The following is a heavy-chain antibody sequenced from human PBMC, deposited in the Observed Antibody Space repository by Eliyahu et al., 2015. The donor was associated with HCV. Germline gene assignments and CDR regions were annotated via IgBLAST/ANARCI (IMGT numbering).Heavy chain of an antibody. D-gene: IGHD6-13*01. J-gene: IGHJ2*01. Sequence: EVQLVESGGGLVQPGGSLRLSCAASGFTFSSYRMHWVRQAPGKGLVWVSRIPTDGSATTYADSVKGRFTISRDNAKNTLYLQMNSLRAEDTAVYYCVRYDSGSGNFDLWGRGTLVTVSS. V-gene: IGHV3-74*01. CDR1: GFTFSSYR. CDR2: IPTDGSAT. CDR3: VRYDSGSGNFDL.